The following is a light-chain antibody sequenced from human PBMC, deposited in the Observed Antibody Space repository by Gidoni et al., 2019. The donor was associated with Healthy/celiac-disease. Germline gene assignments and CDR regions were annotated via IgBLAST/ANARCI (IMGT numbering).Light chain of an antibody. V-gene: IGKV3-11*01. CDR3: QQRSNWPRT. CDR2: DAS. Sequence: EIVLTPSPATLTLSPGESATLTCRASQSVSSYLAWYQQKPGQAPRLLIYDASNRATGLPARFSGSGSGTDFTLTISSLEPEDVAVYYCQQRSNWPRTFGQGTKVEIK. CDR1: QSVSSY. J-gene: IGKJ1*01.